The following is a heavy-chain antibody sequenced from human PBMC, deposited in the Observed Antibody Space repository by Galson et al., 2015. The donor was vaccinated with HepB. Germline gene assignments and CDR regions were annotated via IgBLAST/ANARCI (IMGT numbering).Heavy chain of an antibody. CDR2: ISGSGGST. V-gene: IGHV3-23*01. Sequence: SLRLSCAASGFTFSTYAMNWVRQAPGKGLEWISVISGSGGSTYYADSVKGRFTISRDNSKNTLYLQMNSLRAEDTAIYYCAKEIFMVATAPIDYWGQGTLVTVSS. CDR3: AKEIFMVATAPIDY. CDR1: GFTFSTYA. J-gene: IGHJ4*02. D-gene: IGHD2-21*02.